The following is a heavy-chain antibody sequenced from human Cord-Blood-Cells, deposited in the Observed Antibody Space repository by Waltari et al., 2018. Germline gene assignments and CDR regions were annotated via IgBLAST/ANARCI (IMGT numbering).Heavy chain of an antibody. CDR2: IYTSGST. J-gene: IGHJ3*02. CDR1: GASISSYY. Sequence: VQLQESGPGLVQPPELLSLTCTVSGASISSYYCSCIRPPAGKGLEWIGRIYTSGSTNYNPTLKSRVTMSVDTSKNQFSLKLSSVTAADTAVYYCARSGYSSGWFDAVDIWGQGTMVTVSS. D-gene: IGHD6-19*01. CDR3: ARSGYSSGWFDAVDI. V-gene: IGHV4-4*07.